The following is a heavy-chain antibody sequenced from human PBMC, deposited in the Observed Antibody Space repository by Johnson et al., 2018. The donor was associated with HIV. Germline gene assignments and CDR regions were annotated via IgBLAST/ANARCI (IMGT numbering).Heavy chain of an antibody. CDR2: IRYDGSNK. CDR3: AKVRGVGATAAFDI. D-gene: IGHD1-26*01. J-gene: IGHJ3*02. CDR1: GFTFSSYG. Sequence: VQLVESGGGVVQPGGSLRLSCAASGFTFSSYGMHWVRQAPGKGLEWVAFIRYDGSNKYYADSVKGRFTISRDNSKNTLYLQMNSLRAEDTAVYYCAKVRGVGATAAFDIWGQGTMVTVSS. V-gene: IGHV3-30*02.